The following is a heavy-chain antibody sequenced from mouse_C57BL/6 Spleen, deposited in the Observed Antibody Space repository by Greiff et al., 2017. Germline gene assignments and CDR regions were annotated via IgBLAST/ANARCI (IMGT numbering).Heavy chain of an antibody. CDR3: ARDKTGYFDY. V-gene: IGHV1-80*01. Sequence: VQLKESGAELVKPGASVKISCKASGYAFSSYWMNWVKQRPGTGLGWIGQIYPGDGDTTYNGKFKGKATLNADKASSTAYMQLSSLTSEDSAVYFCARDKTGYFDYLGQGTTLTVSS. J-gene: IGHJ2*01. D-gene: IGHD4-1*01. CDR2: IYPGDGDT. CDR1: GYAFSSYW.